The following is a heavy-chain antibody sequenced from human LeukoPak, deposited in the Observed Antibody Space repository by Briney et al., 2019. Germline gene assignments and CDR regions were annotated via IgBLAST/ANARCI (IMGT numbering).Heavy chain of an antibody. CDR1: GFTFDDYA. V-gene: IGHV3-74*01. J-gene: IGHJ4*02. Sequence: GGSLRLSCAASGFTFDDYAMHWVRQAPGKGLVWVSCINSDGRSTNYADSVKGRFSISRDNAENTLYLQMNSLRVEDTAVYYCVRGADTGYSSDSWGQGTLVTVSS. D-gene: IGHD3-9*01. CDR3: VRGADTGYSSDS. CDR2: INSDGRST.